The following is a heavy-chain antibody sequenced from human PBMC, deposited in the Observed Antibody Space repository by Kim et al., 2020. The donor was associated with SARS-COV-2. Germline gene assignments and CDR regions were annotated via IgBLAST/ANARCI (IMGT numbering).Heavy chain of an antibody. Sequence: SVKVSCKASGGTFSSYAISWVRQAPGQGLEWMGRIIPIFGIANYAQKFQGRVTITADKSTSTAYMELSSLRSEDTAVYYCARVEAAYCSGGSCYSAPDFDPWGQGTLVTVSS. CDR1: GGTFSSYA. D-gene: IGHD2-15*01. V-gene: IGHV1-69*04. CDR2: IIPIFGIA. J-gene: IGHJ5*02. CDR3: ARVEAAYCSGGSCYSAPDFDP.